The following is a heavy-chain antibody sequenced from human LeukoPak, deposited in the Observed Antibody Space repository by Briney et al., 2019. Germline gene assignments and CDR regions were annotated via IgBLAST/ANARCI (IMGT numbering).Heavy chain of an antibody. CDR3: AKYRGTPG. V-gene: IGHV3-23*01. CDR2: ISGIGIST. Sequence: GGSLRLSCAASGFTFSSYEMNWVRQAPGKGLEWVSDISGIGISTYYADSVKGRFTISRDNSKNTLYLQMNSLRVEDTAFYYCAKYRGTPGWGQGTLVTVSS. J-gene: IGHJ4*02. CDR1: GFTFSSYE. D-gene: IGHD3-16*02.